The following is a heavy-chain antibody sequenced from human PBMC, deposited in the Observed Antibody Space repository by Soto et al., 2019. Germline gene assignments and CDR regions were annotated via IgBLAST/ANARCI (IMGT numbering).Heavy chain of an antibody. CDR1: GYSFTSYW. Sequence: GESLKISCKASGYSFTSYWIGWVRQMPGKGLEWMGIIYPGDSDTRYSPSFQGQVTISADKSISTAYLQWSSLKASDTAMYYCAKRAGWNPSRHDAFDVWGQGTMVT. V-gene: IGHV5-51*01. CDR3: AKRAGWNPSRHDAFDV. J-gene: IGHJ3*01. D-gene: IGHD1-1*01. CDR2: IYPGDSDT.